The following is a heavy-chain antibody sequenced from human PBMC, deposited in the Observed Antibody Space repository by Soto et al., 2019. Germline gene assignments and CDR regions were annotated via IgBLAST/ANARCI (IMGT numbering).Heavy chain of an antibody. V-gene: IGHV3-23*01. J-gene: IGHJ3*02. CDR1: GFTFSSYA. Sequence: GGSLRLSCAASGFTFSSYAMSWFRQAPGKGLEWVSAISGSGGSTYYADSVKGRFTISRDNSKITLYLQMNSLRAEDTAVYYCTKVRGYAFDIWGQGTMVTVSS. CDR3: TKVRGYAFDI. D-gene: IGHD3-10*01. CDR2: ISGSGGST.